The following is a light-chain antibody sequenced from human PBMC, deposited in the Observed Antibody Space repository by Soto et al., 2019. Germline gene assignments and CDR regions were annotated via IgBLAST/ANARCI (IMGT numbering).Light chain of an antibody. V-gene: IGKV3-20*01. CDR1: RTVDSTY. CDR3: QQYVGSSRT. J-gene: IGKJ1*01. Sequence: IVLTQSPGTLSLSPGERATISCRASRTVDSTYLAWYQQKAGQAPRLLIYAVSTRATGIPDRFSGSGSGTDFTLTISRLEPEDFAVYHCQQYVGSSRTFGQGTKVDIK. CDR2: AVS.